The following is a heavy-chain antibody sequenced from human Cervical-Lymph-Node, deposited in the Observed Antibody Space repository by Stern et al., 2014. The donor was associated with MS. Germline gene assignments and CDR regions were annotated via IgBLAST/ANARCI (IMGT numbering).Heavy chain of an antibody. V-gene: IGHV1-3*01. CDR1: GYTFTSYA. CDR2: INAGNGNT. D-gene: IGHD6-13*01. Sequence: QVQLMQSGAEVKKPGASVKVSCKASGYTFTSYAMHWVRQAPGQRLEWMGWINAGNGNTKYSQKFQGRVTITRDTSASTAYMELSSLRSEDTAVYYCARWSFESSSWYYGMDVWGQGTTVTVSS. CDR3: ARWSFESSSWYYGMDV. J-gene: IGHJ6*02.